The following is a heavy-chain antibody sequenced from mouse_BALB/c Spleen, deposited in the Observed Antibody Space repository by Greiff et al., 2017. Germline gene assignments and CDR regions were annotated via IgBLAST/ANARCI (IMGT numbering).Heavy chain of an antibody. Sequence: QVQLQQSGAELARPGASVKISCKASGYTFTNYWLGWVKQRPGHGLEWIGDIYPGGGYTNYNEKFKGKATLTADTSSSTAYMQLSSLTSEDSAVYFCARATMITTRVSYFDYWGQGTTLTVSS. J-gene: IGHJ2*01. CDR3: ARATMITTRVSYFDY. V-gene: IGHV1-63*02. D-gene: IGHD2-4*01. CDR1: GYTFTNYW. CDR2: IYPGGGYT.